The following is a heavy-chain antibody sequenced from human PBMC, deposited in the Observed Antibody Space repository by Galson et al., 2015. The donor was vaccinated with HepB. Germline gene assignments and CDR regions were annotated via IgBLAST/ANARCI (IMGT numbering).Heavy chain of an antibody. J-gene: IGHJ5*02. Sequence: SETLSLTCTVSGGSISSYYWSWIRQPPGKGLEWIGYIYYSGSTNYNPSLKSRVTISVDTSKNQFPLKLSSVTAADTAVYYCARGLGSSSWYLSYNWFDPWGQGTLVTVSS. CDR1: GGSISSYY. V-gene: IGHV4-59*01. D-gene: IGHD6-13*01. CDR3: ARGLGSSSWYLSYNWFDP. CDR2: IYYSGST.